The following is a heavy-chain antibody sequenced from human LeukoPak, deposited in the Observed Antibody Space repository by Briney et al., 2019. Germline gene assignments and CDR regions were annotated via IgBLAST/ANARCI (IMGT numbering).Heavy chain of an antibody. CDR3: ARGEGSSGYYYVPYYYYYMDV. V-gene: IGHV1-18*01. D-gene: IGHD3-22*01. Sequence: ASVKVSCKASSYTFTNYAFTWVRQAPGQGLKWMGWISAYNGNTNYAQKLQGRVTMTTDTPTSTAYMELSSLRSEDTAVYYCARGEGSSGYYYVPYYYYYMDVWGKGTTVTISS. J-gene: IGHJ6*03. CDR1: SYTFTNYA. CDR2: ISAYNGNT.